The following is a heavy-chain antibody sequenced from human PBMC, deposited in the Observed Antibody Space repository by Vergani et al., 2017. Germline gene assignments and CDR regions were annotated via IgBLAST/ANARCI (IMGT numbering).Heavy chain of an antibody. Sequence: EVQLVESGGGLVQPGRSLRLSCAASGFTFDDYAMHWVRQAPGKGLEWVSGISWYSGSLGYADSVKGRFTISRDNAKNSLYLQMNSLRAEDTALYYCSKDHYDFWSGYPNLSPFDLWGRGTLVTVSS. V-gene: IGHV3-9*01. CDR1: GFTFDDYA. D-gene: IGHD3-3*01. CDR2: ISWYSGSL. J-gene: IGHJ2*01. CDR3: SKDHYDFWSGYPNLSPFDL.